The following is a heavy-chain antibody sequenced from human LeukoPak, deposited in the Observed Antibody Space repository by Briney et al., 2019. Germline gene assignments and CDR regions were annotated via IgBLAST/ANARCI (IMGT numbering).Heavy chain of an antibody. J-gene: IGHJ4*02. D-gene: IGHD2-2*01. V-gene: IGHV1-69*01. CDR3: ATQWGYCSSTSCSHFDY. CDR2: IIPIFGTA. Sequence: GASVKVSCKASGGTFSSYAISWVRQAPGQGLEWMGGIIPIFGTANYAQKFQGRVTITADESTSTAYMELSSLRSEDTAVYYCATQWGYCSSTSCSHFDYWGQGTLVTVSS. CDR1: GGTFSSYA.